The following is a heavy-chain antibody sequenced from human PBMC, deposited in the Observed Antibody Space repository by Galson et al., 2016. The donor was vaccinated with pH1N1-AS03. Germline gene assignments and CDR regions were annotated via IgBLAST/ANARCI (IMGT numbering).Heavy chain of an antibody. CDR1: GFTFSTYT. J-gene: IGHJ4*02. D-gene: IGHD3-22*01. CDR3: ARDGGYSSGWIDF. CDR2: ISSSSRFI. V-gene: IGHV3-21*01. Sequence: SLRLSCAASGFTFSTYTMNWVRQAPGKGLEWVAYISSSSRFIYYAGAVQGRFTISKDSPKNSVYLHMNGLRADDTAVYYFARDGGYSSGWIDFWGKGTLVSVSS.